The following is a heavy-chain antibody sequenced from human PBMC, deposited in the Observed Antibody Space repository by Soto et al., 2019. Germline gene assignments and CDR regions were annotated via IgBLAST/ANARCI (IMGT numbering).Heavy chain of an antibody. CDR3: AGGGKSQWALFLYKDV. Sequence: PSETLSLTCVVSGGSLSDYFWSWIRQPPGMALEWIGEINHLGSINYNPSLKSRVTMSVDTSKNQFSLTLNSVTAADTATYYCAGGGKSQWALFLYKDVSDRGTTVTVSS. J-gene: IGHJ6*03. CDR2: INHLGSI. D-gene: IGHD2-8*01. V-gene: IGHV4-34*01. CDR1: GGSLSDYF.